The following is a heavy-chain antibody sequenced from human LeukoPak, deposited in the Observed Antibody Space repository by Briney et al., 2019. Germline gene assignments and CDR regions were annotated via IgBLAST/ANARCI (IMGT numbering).Heavy chain of an antibody. Sequence: SETLSLTCAVSGGSISSSNWWSWVRQPPGKGLEWIGEIYHSGSTNYNPSLKSRVTISVDTSKNQFSLKLSSVTAADTAVYYCARGWPVGPRKDYWGQGTLVTVSS. CDR2: IYHSGST. J-gene: IGHJ4*02. CDR3: ARGWPVGPRKDY. CDR1: GGSISSSNW. V-gene: IGHV4-4*02. D-gene: IGHD1-14*01.